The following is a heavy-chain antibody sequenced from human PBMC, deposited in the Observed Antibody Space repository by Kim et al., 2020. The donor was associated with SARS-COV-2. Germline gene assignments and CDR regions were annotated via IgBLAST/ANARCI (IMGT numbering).Heavy chain of an antibody. CDR2: ISGSGGST. D-gene: IGHD6-13*01. V-gene: IGHV3-23*01. J-gene: IGHJ4*02. Sequence: GGSLRLSCAASGFTFSSYAMSWVRQAPGKGLEWVSAISGSGGSTYYADSVKGRFTISRDNSKNTLYLQMNSLRAEDTAVYYCAKDSHGAAADPDGGFGYWGQGTLVTVSS. CDR3: AKDSHGAAADPDGGFGY. CDR1: GFTFSSYA.